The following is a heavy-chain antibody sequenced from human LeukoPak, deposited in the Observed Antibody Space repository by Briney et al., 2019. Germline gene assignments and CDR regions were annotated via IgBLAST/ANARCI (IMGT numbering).Heavy chain of an antibody. D-gene: IGHD2-2*01. CDR1: GYTFTGYY. CDR3: ARGPGYCSSTSCYGTWFDP. CDR2: INLNSGGT. V-gene: IGHV1-2*02. Sequence: EASVKVSCKASGYTFTGYYMHWVRQAPGQGLEWMGWINLNSGGTNYAQRFQGRVTMTRDTSISTAYMELSRLRSDDTAVYYCARGPGYCSSTSCYGTWFDPWGQGTLVTVSS. J-gene: IGHJ5*02.